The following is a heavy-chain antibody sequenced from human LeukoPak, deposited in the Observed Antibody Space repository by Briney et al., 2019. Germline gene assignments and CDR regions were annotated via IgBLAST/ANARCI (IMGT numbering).Heavy chain of an antibody. D-gene: IGHD3-10*01. CDR2: IYSGGST. J-gene: IGHJ4*02. V-gene: IGHV3-66*01. CDR3: ARDGSYSGSGSPSYY. CDR1: EFSVGSNY. Sequence: GGSLRLSCAASEFSVGSNYMTWVRQAPGKGLEWVSLIYSGGSTYYADSVKGRFTISRDNSKNTLYLQMNSLRAEDTAVYYCARDGSYSGSGSPSYYWGQGTLVTVSS.